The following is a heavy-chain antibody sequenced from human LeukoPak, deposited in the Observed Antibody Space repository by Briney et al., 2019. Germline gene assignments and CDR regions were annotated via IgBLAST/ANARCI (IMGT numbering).Heavy chain of an antibody. V-gene: IGHV3-11*01. CDR2: ITSSGSTI. CDR3: ARPLSGEDFYYMDV. Sequence: GGSLRLSCAASGFSLSDYYMSWIRQAPGKGLEWLSYITSSGSTIYYADSVKGRFTISKDNAKNLLYLQMNSLRVEDTAVYYCARPLSGEDFYYMDVWGKGTTVIISS. J-gene: IGHJ6*03. CDR1: GFSLSDYY. D-gene: IGHD2-15*01.